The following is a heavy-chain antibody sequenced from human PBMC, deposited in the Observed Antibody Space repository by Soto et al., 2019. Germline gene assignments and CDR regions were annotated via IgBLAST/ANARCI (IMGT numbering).Heavy chain of an antibody. CDR1: GFTFSSYS. CDR3: ARSPVGDAFNV. J-gene: IGHJ3*01. CDR2: ISSGSDYI. Sequence: EVQLVESGGGLVKPGGSLRLSCAASGFTFSSYSMNWVRQAPGKGLEWVSSISSGSDYIFYADSVKGRFPISRDNAKTSLFLQMNSLTAEDTAVYYCARSPVGDAFNVWGQGTVVTVSS. V-gene: IGHV3-21*01.